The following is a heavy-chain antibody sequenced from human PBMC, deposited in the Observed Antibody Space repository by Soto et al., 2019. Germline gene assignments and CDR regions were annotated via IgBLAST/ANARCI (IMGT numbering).Heavy chain of an antibody. V-gene: IGHV4-39*01. Sequence: LQLQESGPGLVKPSETLSLTCSVSGASINNTSYYWGWIRQSPGKGLEWLGNIYFSGTAYSTPSLRSRVTMSVDTSKNQFSLQLNSMTAAGTGVYYCARGAPGPIPNSYFDFWGQGTLVTVSS. CDR2: IYFSGTA. CDR1: GASINNTSYY. CDR3: ARGAPGPIPNSYFDF. D-gene: IGHD3-16*01. J-gene: IGHJ4*02.